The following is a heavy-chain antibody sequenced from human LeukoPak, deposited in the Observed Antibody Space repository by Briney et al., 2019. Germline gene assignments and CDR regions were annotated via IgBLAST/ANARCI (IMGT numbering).Heavy chain of an antibody. V-gene: IGHV4-59*08. J-gene: IGHJ4*02. Sequence: SETLSLTCTVSGGSISSYYWSWIRQPPGRGLEWIGYIFYSGSTNYNPSLKSRVTISVDTSKNQFSLKLSSVTAADTAVYYCARRWGDYWGQGTLVSVSS. CDR3: ARRWGDY. CDR1: GGSISSYY. D-gene: IGHD3-16*01. CDR2: IFYSGST.